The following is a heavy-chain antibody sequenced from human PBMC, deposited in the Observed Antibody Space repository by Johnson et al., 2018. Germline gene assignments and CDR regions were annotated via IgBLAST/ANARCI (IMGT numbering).Heavy chain of an antibody. Sequence: VQLVQSGGGLLQPGRSLRLSCAGSGFTFDDYAMHWVRQAPGKGLEWVSGISWNSGSIDYADSVKGRFTISRDNAKNSLYLQMNSLRTEDTALYYCAKDAVYVPYCYDGSGYGRAGYFHHWGQGTLVIVSS. V-gene: IGHV3-9*01. CDR2: ISWNSGSI. CDR1: GFTFDDYA. D-gene: IGHD3-22*01. J-gene: IGHJ1*01. CDR3: AKDAVYVPYCYDGSGYGRAGYFHH.